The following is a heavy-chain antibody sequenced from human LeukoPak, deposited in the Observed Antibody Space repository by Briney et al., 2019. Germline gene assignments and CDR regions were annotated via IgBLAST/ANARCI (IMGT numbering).Heavy chain of an antibody. Sequence: GGSLRLSCTASGFSFTNYGMHWVRQAPGKGLEWVAFIRYDGSNKYYPDSVKGRFTISRDNSKNTVYLQMNSLRAEDTAVYYCAKAHRQLYDYVWYWGQGTLVTVSS. CDR2: IRYDGSNK. J-gene: IGHJ4*02. V-gene: IGHV3-30*02. CDR1: GFSFTNYG. CDR3: AKAHRQLYDYVWY. D-gene: IGHD3-16*01.